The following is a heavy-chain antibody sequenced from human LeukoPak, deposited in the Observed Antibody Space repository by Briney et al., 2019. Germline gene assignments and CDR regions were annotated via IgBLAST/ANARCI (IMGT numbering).Heavy chain of an antibody. Sequence: SQTLSLTCAISGDSVSSNSAAWNWIRQSPSRGLEWLGRTYYRSKWYNDYAVSVKSRITINPDTSKNQFSLQLNSVTPEDTAVYYCARDMITFGGVIVPWVMDVWGQGTTVTVSS. D-gene: IGHD3-16*02. V-gene: IGHV6-1*01. CDR3: ARDMITFGGVIVPWVMDV. J-gene: IGHJ6*02. CDR2: TYYRSKWYN. CDR1: GDSVSSNSAA.